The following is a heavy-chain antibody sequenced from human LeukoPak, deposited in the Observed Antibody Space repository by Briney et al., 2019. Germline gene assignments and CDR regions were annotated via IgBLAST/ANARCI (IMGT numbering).Heavy chain of an antibody. CDR3: ARDRPPVLRYFDWFASDAFDI. Sequence: ASVKVSCKASGYTFTSYDINWVRQAPGQGLEWMGIINLSVGSTSYAQKFQGRVTMTRDTSTSTVYMELSILRPEDTAVYYCARDRPPVLRYFDWFASDAFDIWGQGTMVTVSS. CDR1: GYTFTSYD. J-gene: IGHJ3*02. CDR2: INLSVGST. V-gene: IGHV1-46*01. D-gene: IGHD3-9*01.